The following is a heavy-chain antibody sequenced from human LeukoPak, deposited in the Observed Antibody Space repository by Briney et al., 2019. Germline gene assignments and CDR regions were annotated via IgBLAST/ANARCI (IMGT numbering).Heavy chain of an antibody. Sequence: SQTLSLTCAVSGGSISSGGYSWSWIRQPPGKGLEWIGYIYHSGSTYYNPSLKSRVTISVDRSKNQFSLKLSSVTAADTAVYYCARVGYYYYGMDVWGRGTTVTVSS. CDR2: IYHSGST. J-gene: IGHJ6*02. CDR1: GGSISSGGYS. CDR3: ARVGYYYYGMDV. V-gene: IGHV4-30-2*01.